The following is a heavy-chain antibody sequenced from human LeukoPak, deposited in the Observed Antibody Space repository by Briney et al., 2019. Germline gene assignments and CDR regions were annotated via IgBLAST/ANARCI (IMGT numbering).Heavy chain of an antibody. V-gene: IGHV1-69*02. Sequence: SVKVSCKASGGTFSSYTISWVRQAPGQGLEWMGRIIPILGIANYAQKFQGRVTITADKSTSTAYMGLSSLRSEDTAVYYCARSRNYDILTGYSYYFDYWGQGTLVTVSS. J-gene: IGHJ4*02. CDR1: GGTFSSYT. D-gene: IGHD3-9*01. CDR2: IIPILGIA. CDR3: ARSRNYDILTGYSYYFDY.